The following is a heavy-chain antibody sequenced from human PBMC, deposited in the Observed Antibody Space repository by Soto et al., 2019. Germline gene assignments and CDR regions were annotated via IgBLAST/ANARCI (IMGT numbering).Heavy chain of an antibody. CDR2: IYYSGST. Sequence: SETLSLTCTVSGGSISSYYWSWIRQPPGKGLEWIGYIYYSGSTNYNPSLKSRVTISVDTSKNQFSLKLSSVTAADTAVYYCARSYDCGAKFYEVAFDIWGQGTMVTVSS. CDR3: ARSYDCGAKFYEVAFDI. D-gene: IGHD2-21*02. J-gene: IGHJ3*02. V-gene: IGHV4-59*01. CDR1: GGSISSYY.